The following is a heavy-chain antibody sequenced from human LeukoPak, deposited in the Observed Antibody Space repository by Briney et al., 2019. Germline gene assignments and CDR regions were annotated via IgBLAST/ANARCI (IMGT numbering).Heavy chain of an antibody. CDR1: GFTFDDYA. V-gene: IGHV3-9*01. CDR2: ISWNSGSM. CDR3: TRDGFSGSYYYFDY. D-gene: IGHD3-10*01. Sequence: PGGSLRLSCAASGFTFDDYAMHWVRQAPGKGLEWVSGISWNSGSMGYADSVKGRFTISRDNSKNTLYLQMSSLRAEDTAVYYCTRDGFSGSYYYFDYWGQGTLVSVSS. J-gene: IGHJ4*02.